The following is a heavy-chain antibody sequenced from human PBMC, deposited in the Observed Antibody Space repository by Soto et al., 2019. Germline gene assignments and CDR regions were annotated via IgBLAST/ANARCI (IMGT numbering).Heavy chain of an antibody. D-gene: IGHD1-26*01. CDR3: AKNQGRELPRIIDF. J-gene: IGHJ4*02. V-gene: IGHV3-23*01. CDR2: MIGSSSTT. Sequence: EVRLLESVGGLVKPGVSLRLSCATSGLTFSNYAMSWVRQAPVGCLEWVSSMIGSSSTTYYADSVRGRFTISMDRSQNTLYLPMSSLRAEYTALYYCAKNQGRELPRIIDFWREGTLVPVSS. CDR1: GLTFSNYA.